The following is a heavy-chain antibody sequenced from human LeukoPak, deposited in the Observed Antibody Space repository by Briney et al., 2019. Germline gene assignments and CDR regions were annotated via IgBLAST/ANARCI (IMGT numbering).Heavy chain of an antibody. V-gene: IGHV4-30-4*01. CDR3: ARRSDSLGFDP. D-gene: IGHD3-9*01. J-gene: IGHJ5*02. CDR2: IYYSGST. Sequence: SETLSLTCTVSGVSISSGDYYWSWIRQPPGKGLEWIGYIYYSGSTYYNPSLKSRVTISVDTSKNQFSLKLSSVTAADTAVYYCARRSDSLGFDPWGQGTLVTVFS. CDR1: GVSISSGDYY.